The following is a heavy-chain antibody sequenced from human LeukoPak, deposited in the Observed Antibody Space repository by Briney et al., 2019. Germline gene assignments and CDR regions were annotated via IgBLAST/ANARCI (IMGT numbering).Heavy chain of an antibody. CDR3: ARYCSGVSCYSGYDY. J-gene: IGHJ4*02. Sequence: GGSLRLSCAASGFTFSTYAMHWVRQTPGKGLEYVSAISTNRGGTYYANSVKGRFTISRDNSKNTLYLQMGSLRAEDMAVYYCARYCSGVSCYSGYDYWGQGTLVTVSS. CDR2: ISTNRGGT. CDR1: GFTFSTYA. V-gene: IGHV3-64*01. D-gene: IGHD2-15*01.